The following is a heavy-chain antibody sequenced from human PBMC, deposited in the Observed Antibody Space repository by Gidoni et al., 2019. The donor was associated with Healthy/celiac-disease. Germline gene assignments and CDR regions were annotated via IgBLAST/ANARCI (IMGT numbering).Heavy chain of an antibody. CDR1: GYSFTSYW. Sequence: DVQLVQSGAEVKKPGESLRISCKGYGYSFTSYWISWVRQMPGKGLEWMGRIDPSDSYTNYSPSFQGHVTISADKSISTAYLQWSSLKASDTAMYYCARLPNLAYCGGDCYSYYFDYWGQGTLVTVSS. V-gene: IGHV5-10-1*01. CDR3: ARLPNLAYCGGDCYSYYFDY. CDR2: IDPSDSYT. D-gene: IGHD2-21*02. J-gene: IGHJ4*02.